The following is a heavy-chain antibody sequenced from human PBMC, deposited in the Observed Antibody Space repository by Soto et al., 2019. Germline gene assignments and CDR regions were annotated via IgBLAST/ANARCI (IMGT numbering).Heavy chain of an antibody. CDR1: GGSISSYY. CDR2: IYYSGST. CDR3: ARALSDFWSGLSYYYGMDV. V-gene: IGHV4-59*01. Sequence: SETLSLTCTVSGGSISSYYWSWIRQPPGKGLEWIGYIYYSGSTNYNPSLKSRVTISVDTSKNQFSLKLSSVTAADTAVYYCARALSDFWSGLSYYYGMDVWGQGTTVTSP. D-gene: IGHD3-3*01. J-gene: IGHJ6*02.